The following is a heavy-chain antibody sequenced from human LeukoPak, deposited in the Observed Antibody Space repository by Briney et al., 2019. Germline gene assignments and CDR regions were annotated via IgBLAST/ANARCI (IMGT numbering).Heavy chain of an antibody. V-gene: IGHV3-33*01. CDR3: ARDKSGSYKAFDI. J-gene: IGHJ3*02. D-gene: IGHD3-10*01. CDR1: GFTFSTYG. Sequence: GGSLRLSCAASGFTFSTYGMHWVRQAPGKGLEWVAVIWYDGSNKYYADSVKGRFTISRDNSKNTLYLQMNSLRAEDAAVYYCARDKSGSYKAFDIWGQGTMVTVSS. CDR2: IWYDGSNK.